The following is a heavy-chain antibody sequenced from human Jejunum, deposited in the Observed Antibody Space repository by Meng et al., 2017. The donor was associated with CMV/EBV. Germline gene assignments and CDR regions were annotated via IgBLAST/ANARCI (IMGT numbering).Heavy chain of an antibody. D-gene: IGHD4-11*01. V-gene: IGHV3-23*01. J-gene: IGHJ4*02. CDR1: GCTSNSGA. CDR2: ISGSGHAT. Sequence: GCTSNSGAMSWVRQAAEKRPEWVSSISGSGHATYYADSVKGRITITRDNSNNTVYLQMNSMRGDDTAVYYCARVMGYTVTDPFDSWGQGAVVTVSS. CDR3: ARVMGYTVTDPFDS.